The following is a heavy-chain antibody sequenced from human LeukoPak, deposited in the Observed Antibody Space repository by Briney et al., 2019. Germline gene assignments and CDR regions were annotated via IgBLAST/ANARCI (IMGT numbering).Heavy chain of an antibody. D-gene: IGHD4/OR15-4a*01. CDR1: GFTVSSNS. CDR2: IYSDNT. Sequence: GGSLRLSCTVSGFTVSSNSMSWVRQAPGKGLECVSFIYSDNTHYSDSVKGRFTISRDNSKNTLYLQMNSLRAEDTAVYYCARRAGAYSHPYGYWGQGTLVTVSS. V-gene: IGHV3-53*01. CDR3: ARRAGAYSHPYGY. J-gene: IGHJ4*02.